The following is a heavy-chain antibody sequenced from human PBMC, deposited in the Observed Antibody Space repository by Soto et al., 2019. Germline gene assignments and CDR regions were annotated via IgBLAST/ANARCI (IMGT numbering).Heavy chain of an antibody. CDR3: ARGGSCFGF. Sequence: GGSLRLSCAASGFTFSNHWMGWVRQAPGKGLEWVANIKEDGSEKYYVDSVKGRFIVSRDNAKNSLYLEMNSLRVEDSALYYCARGGSCFGFWGPGTLVTVSS. V-gene: IGHV3-7*05. D-gene: IGHD5-12*01. CDR1: GFTFSNHW. J-gene: IGHJ4*02. CDR2: IKEDGSEK.